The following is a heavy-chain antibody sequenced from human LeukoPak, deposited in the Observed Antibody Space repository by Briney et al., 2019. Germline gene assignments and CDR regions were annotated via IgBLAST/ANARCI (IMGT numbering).Heavy chain of an antibody. CDR3: ARGREKGSGYYALYY. Sequence: SETLSLTCTVSGGSLSSSSYYWGWIRQPPGKGLEWIGSTYYSGSTYYNPSLKSRVTISVDTSKNQFSLKLSSVTAADTAVYYCARGREKGSGYYALYYWGQGTLVTVSS. V-gene: IGHV4-39*07. D-gene: IGHD3-22*01. CDR2: TYYSGST. J-gene: IGHJ4*02. CDR1: GGSLSSSSYY.